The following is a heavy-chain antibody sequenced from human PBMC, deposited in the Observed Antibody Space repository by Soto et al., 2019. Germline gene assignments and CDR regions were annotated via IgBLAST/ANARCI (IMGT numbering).Heavy chain of an antibody. D-gene: IGHD6-19*01. J-gene: IGHJ6*02. V-gene: IGHV3-30*18. Sequence: QVQLVESGGGVVQPGRSLRLSCAASGFTFSSYGMHWVRQAPGKGLEWVAVISYDGSNKYYADSVKGRFTIARDNSKNTLFLHMSSLRAEDTAVYYCVKDGSSGWPYYYGLDVWGQGTSVTVS. CDR3: VKDGSSGWPYYYGLDV. CDR1: GFTFSSYG. CDR2: ISYDGSNK.